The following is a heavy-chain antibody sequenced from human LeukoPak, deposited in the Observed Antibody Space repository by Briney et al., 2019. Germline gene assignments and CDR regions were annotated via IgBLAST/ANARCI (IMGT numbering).Heavy chain of an antibody. J-gene: IGHJ5*02. CDR1: GFTFSSHS. D-gene: IGHD6-19*01. CDR2: ISSSSSTI. V-gene: IGHV3-48*04. CDR3: ARDHLPVAGMDWFDP. Sequence: GGSLRLSCAASGFTFSSHSMNWVRQAPGKGLEWLSYISSSSSTIYYADSVKGRSAISRDNAKNSLYLQMNSLRAEDTAVYYCARDHLPVAGMDWFDPWGKGTLVTVSS.